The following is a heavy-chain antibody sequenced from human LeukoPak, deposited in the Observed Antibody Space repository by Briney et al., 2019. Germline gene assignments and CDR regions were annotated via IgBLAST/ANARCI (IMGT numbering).Heavy chain of an antibody. J-gene: IGHJ4*02. CDR1: GGTFSSYA. D-gene: IGHD6-19*01. CDR2: IIPIFGTA. Sequence: SVKVSCKASGGTFSSYAISWVRQAPGQGLEWIGGIIPIFGTANYAQKFQGRVTITADESTSTAYMELSSLRSEGTAVYYCARGEGSRSLSGWYAAYFDYWGQGTLVTVSS. V-gene: IGHV1-69*13. CDR3: ARGEGSRSLSGWYAAYFDY.